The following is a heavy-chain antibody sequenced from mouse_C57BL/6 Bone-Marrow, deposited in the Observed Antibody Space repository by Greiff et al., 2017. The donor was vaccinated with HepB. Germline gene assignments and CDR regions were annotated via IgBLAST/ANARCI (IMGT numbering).Heavy chain of an antibody. CDR2: IYPRDGST. V-gene: IGHV1-85*01. CDR1: GYTFTSYD. CDR3: ARAYYYGSGEAFAY. Sequence: LVESGPELVKPGASVKLSCKASGYTFTSYDINWVKQRPGQGLEWIGWIYPRDGSTKYNEKFKGKATLTVDTSSSTAYMELHSLTSEDSAVYFCARAYYYGSGEAFAYWGQGTLVTVSA. J-gene: IGHJ3*01. D-gene: IGHD1-1*01.